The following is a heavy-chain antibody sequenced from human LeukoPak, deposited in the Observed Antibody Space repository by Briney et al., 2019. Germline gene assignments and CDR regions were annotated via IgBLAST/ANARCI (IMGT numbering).Heavy chain of an antibody. D-gene: IGHD6-19*01. Sequence: GESLKISCKGSGYTFTSYWIGWVRQIPGKGLDWMGIIYPGDSDTRYSPSFQGQVTISADKSISTAYLQWSSLKASDTAMYYCARATGYSSGWSDYWGQGTLVTVSS. V-gene: IGHV5-51*01. J-gene: IGHJ4*02. CDR1: GYTFTSYW. CDR2: IYPGDSDT. CDR3: ARATGYSSGWSDY.